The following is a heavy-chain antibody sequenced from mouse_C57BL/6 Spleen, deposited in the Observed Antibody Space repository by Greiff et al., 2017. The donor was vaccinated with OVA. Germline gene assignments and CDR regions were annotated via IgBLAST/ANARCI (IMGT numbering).Heavy chain of an antibody. V-gene: IGHV1-64*01. CDR3: VIYSNYSWFAY. Sequence: QVQLQQPGAELVKPGASVKLSCKASGYTFTSYWMNWVKQRPGQGLEWIGMIHPNSGSTNYNEKFKSKATLTVDKSSSTAYMQLSSLTSEDSAVYYCVIYSNYSWFAYWGQGTLVTVSA. J-gene: IGHJ3*01. D-gene: IGHD2-5*01. CDR1: GYTFTSYW. CDR2: IHPNSGST.